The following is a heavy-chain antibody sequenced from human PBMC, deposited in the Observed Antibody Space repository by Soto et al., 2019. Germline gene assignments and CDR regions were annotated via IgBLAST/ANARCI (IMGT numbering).Heavy chain of an antibody. Sequence: QVQLVQSGAEVKKPGSSVKVSCKASGGTFSSYTISWVRQAPGQGLEWMGRVIPILAIANYAQKFQGKVTITADKATSKAYMELGSVRSEDTAVYYCHIYYYDSSGYDPFDYWGQGTLVTVSS. CDR1: GGTFSSYT. CDR3: HIYYYDSSGYDPFDY. D-gene: IGHD3-22*01. J-gene: IGHJ4*02. CDR2: VIPILAIA. V-gene: IGHV1-69*02.